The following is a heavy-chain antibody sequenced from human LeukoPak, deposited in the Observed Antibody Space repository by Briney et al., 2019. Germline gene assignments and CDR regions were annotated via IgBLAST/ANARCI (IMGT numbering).Heavy chain of an antibody. D-gene: IGHD1-14*01. Sequence: GGSLRLSCAASGFTFRSCGFNWVRQAPGKGLEWVSSIGPTGTDRYYADSVRGRFTISRDNAKNSMYLQMDSLRDEDTAVYYCATETIGRHYDYWGQGTLLTVSS. J-gene: IGHJ4*02. CDR2: IGPTGTDR. CDR1: GFTFRSCG. CDR3: ATETIGRHYDY. V-gene: IGHV3-21*01.